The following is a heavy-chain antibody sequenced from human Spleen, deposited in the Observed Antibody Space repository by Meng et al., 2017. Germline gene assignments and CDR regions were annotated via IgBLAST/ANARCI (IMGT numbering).Heavy chain of an antibody. V-gene: IGHV4-31*03. D-gene: IGHD2-15*01. CDR3: ARQDKTADETFDF. Sequence: SETLSLTCTVSGGSISSGGYYWSWIRQHPGKGLEWIGYIYYSGITYYNPSLKSRVTISVDTSNNQFSLRLNSVSAADTAVYYCARQDKTADETFDFWGKGTLVTVSS. J-gene: IGHJ4*02. CDR2: IYYSGIT. CDR1: GGSISSGGYY.